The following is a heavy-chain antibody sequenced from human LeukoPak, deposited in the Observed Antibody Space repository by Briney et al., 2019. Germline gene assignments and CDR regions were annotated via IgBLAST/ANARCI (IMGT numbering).Heavy chain of an antibody. D-gene: IGHD2-2*01. CDR3: ARDPTSRATPVSYAMVV. Sequence: SQTLSLTCAISGDSVSSNSAAWNWIRQSPSRGLEWLGRTYYRSNWYYDYALSLESRMTINADTSENRISLHLISLTPEDTAVYFCARDPTSRATPVSYAMVVWGQGTTVTVAS. CDR2: TYYRSNWYY. J-gene: IGHJ6*02. CDR1: GDSVSSNSAA. V-gene: IGHV6-1*01.